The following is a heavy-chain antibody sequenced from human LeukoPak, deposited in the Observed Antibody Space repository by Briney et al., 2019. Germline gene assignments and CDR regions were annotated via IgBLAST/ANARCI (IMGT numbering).Heavy chain of an antibody. CDR3: AASGPGGALFDY. Sequence: GASVKVSCKASGFTFTSSAVQWVRQARGQRLEWIGWIVVGGGNTNYAQKFQERVTITRDMSTSTAYMELSSLRSEDTAVYYCAASGPGGALFDYWGQGTLVTVSS. J-gene: IGHJ4*02. CDR1: GFTFTSSA. D-gene: IGHD3-16*01. CDR2: IVVGGGNT. V-gene: IGHV1-58*01.